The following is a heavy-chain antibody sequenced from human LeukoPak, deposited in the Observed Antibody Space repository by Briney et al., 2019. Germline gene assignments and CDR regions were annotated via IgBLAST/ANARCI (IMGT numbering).Heavy chain of an antibody. Sequence: SVKVSCKASRGTFSSYAISWVRQAPGQGLEWMGGIIPIFGTANYAQKFQGRVTITTDESTSTAYMELSSLRSEDTAVYYCASAFYYYDSSGYFNFDYWGQGTLVTVSS. D-gene: IGHD3-22*01. CDR3: ASAFYYYDSSGYFNFDY. V-gene: IGHV1-69*05. J-gene: IGHJ4*02. CDR2: IIPIFGTA. CDR1: RGTFSSYA.